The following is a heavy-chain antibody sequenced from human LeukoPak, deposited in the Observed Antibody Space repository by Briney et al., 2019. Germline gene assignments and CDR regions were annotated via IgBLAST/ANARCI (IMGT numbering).Heavy chain of an antibody. CDR1: GGSISSYY. CDR3: ARLRYDSSGYRSSSYYFEY. CDR2: IYYSGST. J-gene: IGHJ4*02. V-gene: IGHV4-59*01. Sequence: KPSETLSLTCTVSGGSISSYYWNWIRQPPGKGLEWIGYIYYSGSTNYNPSLKSRVTISVDTSKNQFSLKLIAVTAADTAVYYCARLRYDSSGYRSSSYYFEYWGQGTLVTVSS. D-gene: IGHD3-22*01.